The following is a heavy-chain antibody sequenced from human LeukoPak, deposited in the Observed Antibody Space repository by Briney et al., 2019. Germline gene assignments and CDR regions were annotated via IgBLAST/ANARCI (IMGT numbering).Heavy chain of an antibody. CDR1: GYTFTSYG. D-gene: IGHD3-22*01. CDR3: ARSTDYYDSSGYFVVDY. V-gene: IGHV1-18*01. CDR2: ISAYNGNT. J-gene: IGHJ4*02. Sequence: ASVKVSCKASGYTFTSYGISWVRQAPGQGLEWMGWISAYNGNTNYAQRLQGRVAMTTDTSTSTAYMELRSLRSDDTAVYYCARSTDYYDSSGYFVVDYWGQGTLVTVSS.